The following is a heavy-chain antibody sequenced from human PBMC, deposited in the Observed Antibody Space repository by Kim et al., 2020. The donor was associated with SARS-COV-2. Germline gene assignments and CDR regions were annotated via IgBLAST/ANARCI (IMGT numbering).Heavy chain of an antibody. V-gene: IGHV3-74*01. Sequence: GGSLRLSCAASGFTFSSYWMHWVRQAPGKGLVWVSRINSDGSSTSYADSVKGRFTISRDNAKNTLYLQMNSLRAEDTAVYYCARELLWFGELLYDGPYYYGMDVWGQGTTVTVSS. J-gene: IGHJ6*02. CDR3: ARELLWFGELLYDGPYYYGMDV. D-gene: IGHD3-10*01. CDR2: INSDGSST. CDR1: GFTFSSYW.